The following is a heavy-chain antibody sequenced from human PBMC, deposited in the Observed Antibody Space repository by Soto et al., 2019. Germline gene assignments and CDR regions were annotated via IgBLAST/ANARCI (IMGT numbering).Heavy chain of an antibody. J-gene: IGHJ4*02. CDR3: ARAGLGDGSDY. V-gene: IGHV4-61*01. Sequence: QVQLQESGPGLVKPSETLSLTCTVSGGSVSSGSYYWSWIRQPPGKGLEWIGTIYYSGSTKYNPPLKSPATISVDTTKNQFSLKLSSVTAADTAVYYCARAGLGDGSDYWGQGTLVTVSS. CDR2: IYYSGST. D-gene: IGHD1-26*01. CDR1: GGSVSSGSYY.